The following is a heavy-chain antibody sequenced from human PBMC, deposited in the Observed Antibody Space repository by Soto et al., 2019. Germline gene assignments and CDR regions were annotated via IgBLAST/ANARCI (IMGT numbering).Heavy chain of an antibody. CDR1: GGSISSGDYY. CDR3: AGLYGNNFHFDY. J-gene: IGHJ4*02. CDR2: IYYSGST. D-gene: IGHD1-20*01. V-gene: IGHV4-30-4*01. Sequence: KPSETLSLTCIVSGGSISSGDYYWSWIRQPPGKGLEWIGYIYYSGSTYYNPSLKSRVTISVDTSKNQFSLKLSSVTAADTAVYYCAGLYGNNFHFDYWGQGTLVTVSS.